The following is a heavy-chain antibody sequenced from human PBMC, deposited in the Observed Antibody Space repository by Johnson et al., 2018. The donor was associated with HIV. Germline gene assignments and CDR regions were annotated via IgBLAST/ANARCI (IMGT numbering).Heavy chain of an antibody. Sequence: VQLVESGGGVVQPGRSLRLSCAASGFTFSSYGMHWVRQAPGKGLEWVAVIWYDGSNKYYVDSVKGRFTISRDNSKNTLYLQMNSLRAEDTARYYCARWSTEGSDAFDIWGQGTMVTVSS. V-gene: IGHV3-33*01. CDR2: IWYDGSNK. J-gene: IGHJ3*02. D-gene: IGHD1-26*01. CDR1: GFTFSSYG. CDR3: ARWSTEGSDAFDI.